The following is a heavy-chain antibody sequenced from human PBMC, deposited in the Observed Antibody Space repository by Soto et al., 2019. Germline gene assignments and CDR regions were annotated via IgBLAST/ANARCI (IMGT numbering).Heavy chain of an antibody. CDR1: GFSSSNYE. D-gene: IGHD3-10*01. CDR2: ISTTGTSP. Sequence: LRLSCTASGFSSSNYEMNWIRQAPGKGLEWVAHISTTGTSPYYADSVRGRLTVSRDTANNSIYLQMNSLRAEDTALYYCARDGHRGPSDAFDVWGQGTMVTVSS. J-gene: IGHJ3*01. V-gene: IGHV3-48*03. CDR3: ARDGHRGPSDAFDV.